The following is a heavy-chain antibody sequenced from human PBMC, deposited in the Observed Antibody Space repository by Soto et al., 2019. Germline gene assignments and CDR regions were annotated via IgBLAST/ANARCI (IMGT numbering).Heavy chain of an antibody. Sequence: GPSLSLAWTTAGFTFTRYPSSLSLHPPEKGLEWVSAISGSGGSKYYADSVKGRFTISRDNSRNTLYLQMSSLRAEDTAVYYCAKPLEMGSCWVYLQHWGQGTLVT. CDR3: AKPLEMGSCWVYLQH. CDR2: ISGSGGSK. J-gene: IGHJ1*01. CDR1: GFTFTRYP. D-gene: IGHD6-13*01. V-gene: IGHV3-23*01.